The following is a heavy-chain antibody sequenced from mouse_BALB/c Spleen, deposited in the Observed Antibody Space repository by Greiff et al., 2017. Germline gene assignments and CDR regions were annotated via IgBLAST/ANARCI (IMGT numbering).Heavy chain of an antibody. CDR3: ARSLLGYAMDY. CDR1: GYTFTNYW. J-gene: IGHJ4*01. D-gene: IGHD6-5*01. Sequence: QVQLQQSGAELVRPGTSVKISCKASGYTFTNYWLGWVKQRPGHGLEWIGEILPGSGSTNYNEKFKGKATFTADTSSNTAYMQLSSLTSEDSAVYYCARSLLGYAMDYWGQGTSVTVSS. CDR2: ILPGSGST. V-gene: IGHV1-9*01.